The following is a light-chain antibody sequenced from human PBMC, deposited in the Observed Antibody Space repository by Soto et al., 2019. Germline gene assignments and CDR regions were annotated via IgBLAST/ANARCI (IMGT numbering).Light chain of an antibody. Sequence: DIVMTQSPLSLPVTPGEPASISCGSNQSLLHSNGYKYLDWYLQKPGQSPQLLIYLGSNRASGVPDRFSGSGSGTDFTLKISRVEAEDVGVFYCMQALQTPWTFGQGTKVEIK. J-gene: IGKJ1*01. CDR2: LGS. V-gene: IGKV2-28*01. CDR1: QSLLHSNGYKY. CDR3: MQALQTPWT.